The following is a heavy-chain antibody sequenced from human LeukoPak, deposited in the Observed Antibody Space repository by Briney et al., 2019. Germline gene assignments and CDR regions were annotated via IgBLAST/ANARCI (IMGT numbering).Heavy chain of an antibody. CDR3: ARGTPLYSSSFDY. D-gene: IGHD6-6*01. CDR1: GFTFSDYY. Sequence: GGSLRLSCAASGFTFSDYYMSWIRQAPGKGLEWVSCISSSGSTIYYADSVKGRFTISRDNAKNSLYLQMNSLRAEDTAVYYCARGTPLYSSSFDYWGQGTLVTVSS. CDR2: ISSSGSTI. J-gene: IGHJ4*02. V-gene: IGHV3-11*01.